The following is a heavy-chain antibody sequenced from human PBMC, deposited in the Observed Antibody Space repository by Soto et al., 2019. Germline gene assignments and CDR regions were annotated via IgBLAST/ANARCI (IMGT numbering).Heavy chain of an antibody. CDR1: GGSISSYY. Sequence: SETLSLTCTVSGGSISSYYWSWIRQPPGKGLEWIGYIYYSGSTNYNPSLKSRVTISVDTSKNQFSLKLSSVTAADTAVYYCARVQVAGGVYYFDYWGQGTLVTVSS. V-gene: IGHV4-59*01. J-gene: IGHJ4*02. D-gene: IGHD3-16*01. CDR3: ARVQVAGGVYYFDY. CDR2: IYYSGST.